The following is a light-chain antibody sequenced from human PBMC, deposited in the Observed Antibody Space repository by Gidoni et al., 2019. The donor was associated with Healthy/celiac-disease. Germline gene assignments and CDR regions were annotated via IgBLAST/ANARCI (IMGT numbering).Light chain of an antibody. V-gene: IGKV1-39*01. J-gene: IGKJ4*01. CDR2: AAS. Sequence: DIQMTSSPSSLSASVGDRVTITCRASQSISSYLNWYQQKPGKAPKLLIYAASSLQSGVPSRFSGSGSGTDFTLTISSLQPEEFATYYCQQSYSTPLTFGGGTKVEIK. CDR3: QQSYSTPLT. CDR1: QSISSY.